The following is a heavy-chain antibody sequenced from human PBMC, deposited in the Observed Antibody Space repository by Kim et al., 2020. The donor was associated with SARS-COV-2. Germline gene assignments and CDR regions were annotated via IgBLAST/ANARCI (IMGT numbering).Heavy chain of an antibody. D-gene: IGHD6-13*01. V-gene: IGHV1-18*01. Sequence: ASVKVSCKASGYTFTSYGISWVRQAPGQGLEWMGWISAYNGNTNYAQKLQGRVTMTTDTSTSTAYMELRSLRSDDTAVYYCARDQYSSSWYGAPYYYYGMDVWGQGTTVTVSS. CDR3: ARDQYSSSWYGAPYYYYGMDV. J-gene: IGHJ6*02. CDR2: ISAYNGNT. CDR1: GYTFTSYG.